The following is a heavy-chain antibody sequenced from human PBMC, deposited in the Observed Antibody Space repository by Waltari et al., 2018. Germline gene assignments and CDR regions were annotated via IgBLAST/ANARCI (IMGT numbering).Heavy chain of an antibody. V-gene: IGHV4-34*01. D-gene: IGHD3-3*01. Sequence: QVQLQQWGAGLLKPSETMSLTCAVYGGSFSGYYWSWIRQPPGKGLEWIGEINHSGSTNYNPSLKSRVTISVDTSKNQFSLKLSSVTAADTAVYYCARSPRWRGGGYYAPYDYWGQGTLVTVSS. CDR2: INHSGST. CDR1: GGSFSGYY. J-gene: IGHJ4*02. CDR3: ARSPRWRGGGYYAPYDY.